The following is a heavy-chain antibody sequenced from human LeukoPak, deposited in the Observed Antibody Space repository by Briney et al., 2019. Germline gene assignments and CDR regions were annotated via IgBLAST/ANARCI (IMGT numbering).Heavy chain of an antibody. CDR3: ARDDIAAAGTGENY. V-gene: IGHV3-23*01. CDR2: ISGSGGST. J-gene: IGHJ4*02. D-gene: IGHD6-13*01. Sequence: GGSLRLSCAASGFTFRSYAMSWVRQAPGKGLEWVSVISGSGGSTYYADSVKGRFTISRDNAKNSLYLQMNSLRAEDTAVYYCARDDIAAAGTGENYWGQGALVTVSS. CDR1: GFTFRSYA.